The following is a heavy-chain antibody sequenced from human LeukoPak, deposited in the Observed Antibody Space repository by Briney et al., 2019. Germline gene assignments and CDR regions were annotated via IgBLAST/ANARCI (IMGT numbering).Heavy chain of an antibody. V-gene: IGHV1-2*02. J-gene: IGHJ4*02. CDR1: GYTFTGYY. D-gene: IGHD3-10*01. CDR2: INPNSGGT. Sequence: ASVKVSCKASGYTFTGYYMHWVRQAPGQGLEWMGWINPNSGGTNYAQKFQGRVTMIRDTSISTAYMELSRLRSDDTAVYYCARNDGFGFGELPLVDYWGQGTLVTVSS. CDR3: ARNDGFGFGELPLVDY.